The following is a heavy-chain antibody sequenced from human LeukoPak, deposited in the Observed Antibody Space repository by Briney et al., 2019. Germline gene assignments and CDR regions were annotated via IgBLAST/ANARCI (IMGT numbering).Heavy chain of an antibody. CDR1: GYTFTGYY. CDR2: INPNNGGT. V-gene: IGHV1-2*02. J-gene: IGHJ4*01. Sequence: ASVEVSCKASGYTFTGYYIHWVRQAPGQGLEWMGWINPNNGGTNYARGFQGRVTMTRDTSISTAYMELTGLTSDDTAVYYCAEGGYSFDYWGHGTLVTVSS. CDR3: AEGGYSFDY. D-gene: IGHD3-22*01.